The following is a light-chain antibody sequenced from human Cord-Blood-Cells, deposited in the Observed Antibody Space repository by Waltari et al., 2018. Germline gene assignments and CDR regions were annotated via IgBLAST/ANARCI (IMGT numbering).Light chain of an antibody. CDR1: SSDVGGYNY. CDR2: DVS. Sequence: QSALTQPAPVSGSPGQSITIPCTGTSSDVGGYNYVSWYQTHPGKAPNLMIYDVSKRPSGVSNRFSGSKSGNTASLTISGLQAEDEADYYCSSYTSSSTYVFGTGTKVTVL. J-gene: IGLJ1*01. V-gene: IGLV2-14*01. CDR3: SSYTSSSTYV.